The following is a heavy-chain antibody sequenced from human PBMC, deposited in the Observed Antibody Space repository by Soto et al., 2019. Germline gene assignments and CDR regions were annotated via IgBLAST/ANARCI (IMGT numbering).Heavy chain of an antibody. CDR1: GFTFSSYA. D-gene: IGHD5-12*01. J-gene: IGHJ4*02. CDR2: ISGSGGST. V-gene: IGHV3-23*01. Sequence: GGSLRLSCAASGFTFSSYAMSWVRQAPGKGLEWASAISGSGGSTYYADSVKGRFTISRDNSKNTLYLQMNSLRAEDTAVYYCAKDRRDIVATCFDYWGQGTLVTVSS. CDR3: AKDRRDIVATCFDY.